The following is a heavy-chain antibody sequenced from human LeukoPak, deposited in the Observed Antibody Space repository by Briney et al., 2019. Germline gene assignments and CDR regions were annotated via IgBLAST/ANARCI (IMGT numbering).Heavy chain of an antibody. CDR3: AREYRGNADY. CDR2: MKYDGSEK. CDR1: GFTFSSYW. Sequence: GGSLRLSCSASGFTFSSYWMSWVRQAPGKGLEWVANMKYDGSEKDYVDSVKGRFTISRDNAKNSLYLQMNSLRAEDTAVYYCAREYRGNADYWGQGTLVTVSS. V-gene: IGHV3-7*01. J-gene: IGHJ4*02. D-gene: IGHD2-21*01.